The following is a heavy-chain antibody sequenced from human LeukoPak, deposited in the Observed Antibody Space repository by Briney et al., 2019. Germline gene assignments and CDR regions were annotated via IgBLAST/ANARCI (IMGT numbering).Heavy chain of an antibody. Sequence: PGGSLRLSCAASGFTFSRHWMGWVRRAPGKGLEWVANIKQDASQYYVDSVRGRFIISRDNAKNSLSIHMNSLRLEDTAVYYCARGPDFGDRLDYFDYWGQGTPVTVSS. V-gene: IGHV3-7*01. CDR3: ARGPDFGDRLDYFDY. CDR2: IKQDASQ. J-gene: IGHJ4*02. D-gene: IGHD4-17*01. CDR1: GFTFSRHW.